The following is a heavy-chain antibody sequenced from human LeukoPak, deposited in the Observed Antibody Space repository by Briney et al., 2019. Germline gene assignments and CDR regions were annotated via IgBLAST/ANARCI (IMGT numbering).Heavy chain of an antibody. CDR2: INPNGGGT. D-gene: IGHD2-2*01. J-gene: IGHJ5*02. CDR1: GYTFTGYY. V-gene: IGHV1-2*02. Sequence: ASVKVSCKASGYTFTGYYMHWVRQAPGQGLEWMGWINPNGGGTNYAQKFQGRVTMTRDTSISTAYMELSRLRSDDTAVYYCARWEYDIVVVPAAGFDPWGQGTLVTVSS. CDR3: ARWEYDIVVVPAAGFDP.